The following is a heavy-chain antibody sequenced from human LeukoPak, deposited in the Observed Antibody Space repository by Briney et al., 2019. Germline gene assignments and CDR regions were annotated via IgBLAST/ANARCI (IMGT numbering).Heavy chain of an antibody. CDR1: GSTFRSHS. Sequence: GGALRLSCAASGSTFRSHSMQWGRQAPGEGVWWGSHISSSGSTIYYADSVKGRFTISRDNAKESLYLQMSSLRDEDTAVYYCVFPYWQDLDHWGQGTLVTVSS. D-gene: IGHD2-15*01. CDR3: VFPYWQDLDH. CDR2: ISSSGSTI. J-gene: IGHJ4*02. V-gene: IGHV3-48*02.